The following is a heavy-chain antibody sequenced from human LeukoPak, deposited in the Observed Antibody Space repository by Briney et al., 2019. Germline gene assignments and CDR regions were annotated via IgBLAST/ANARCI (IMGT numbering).Heavy chain of an antibody. CDR3: ARDLGYSSSWTRWFDP. V-gene: IGHV3-21*01. CDR1: GFTFSSYS. J-gene: IGHJ5*02. Sequence: GGSLRLFCAASGFTFSSYSMNWVRQAPGKGLEWVSSISSSSSYIYYADSVKGRFTISRDNAKNSLYLQMNSLRAEDTAVYYCARDLGYSSSWTRWFDPWGQGTLVTVSS. CDR2: ISSSSSYI. D-gene: IGHD6-13*01.